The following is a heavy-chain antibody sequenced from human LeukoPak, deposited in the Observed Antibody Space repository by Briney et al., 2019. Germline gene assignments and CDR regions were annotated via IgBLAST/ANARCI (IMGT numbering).Heavy chain of an antibody. Sequence: SETLSLTCTVSGGSISSYYWSWLRQPPGKGLEWIAYFSHSGTTNYNPSLKSRVIISVDTSNHQFSLTLRSVTAADTAVYYCARHLDYDSGGYFYPYFDDWGQGTLVTVSS. CDR2: FSHSGTT. J-gene: IGHJ4*02. V-gene: IGHV4-59*08. CDR3: ARHLDYDSGGYFYPYFDD. CDR1: GGSISSYY. D-gene: IGHD3-22*01.